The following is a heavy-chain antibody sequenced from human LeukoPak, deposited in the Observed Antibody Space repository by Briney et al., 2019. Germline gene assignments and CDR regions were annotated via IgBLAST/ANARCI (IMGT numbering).Heavy chain of an antibody. CDR2: IYPGDSDT. V-gene: IGHV5-51*01. D-gene: IGHD2-2*01. J-gene: IGHJ5*02. CDR1: GYSFTSYW. Sequence: GESLKISFKGSGYSFTSYWIGWVRQMPGKGLEWMGIIYPGDSDTRYSPSFQGQVTISADKSISTAYLQWSSLKASDTAMYYCARLGCSSTSCYRNWFDPWGQGTLVTVSS. CDR3: ARLGCSSTSCYRNWFDP.